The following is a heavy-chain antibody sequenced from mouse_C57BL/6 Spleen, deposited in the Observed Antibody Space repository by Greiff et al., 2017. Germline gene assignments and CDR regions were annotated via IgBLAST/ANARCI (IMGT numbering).Heavy chain of an antibody. Sequence: EVKLMESGGGLVKPGGSLKLSCAASGFTFSSYTMSWVRQTPEKRLEWVATISGGGGNTYYPDSVKGRFTISRDNAKNTLYLQMSSLRSEDTALYYCARRDDYDEGLAYWGQGTLVTVSA. CDR2: ISGGGGNT. J-gene: IGHJ3*01. CDR3: ARRDDYDEGLAY. D-gene: IGHD2-4*01. V-gene: IGHV5-9*01. CDR1: GFTFSSYT.